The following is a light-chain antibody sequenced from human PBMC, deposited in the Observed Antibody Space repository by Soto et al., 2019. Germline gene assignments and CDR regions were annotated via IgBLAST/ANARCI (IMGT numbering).Light chain of an antibody. J-gene: IGLJ2*01. CDR2: RNN. Sequence: QSVLTQPPSASGTPGQRVTISCSGSSSNIGNNYVYWYQQLPVTAPKLLIYRNNQRPSGVPGRFSGSKSGTSASLAISGLRSEDEADYYCAAWDDSLSGYVVFGGGTKVTVL. CDR1: SSNIGNNY. CDR3: AAWDDSLSGYVV. V-gene: IGLV1-47*01.